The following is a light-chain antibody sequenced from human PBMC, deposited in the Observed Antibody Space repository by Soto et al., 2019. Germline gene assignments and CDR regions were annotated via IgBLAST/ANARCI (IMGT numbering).Light chain of an antibody. V-gene: IGLV1-47*01. CDR3: AAWDDTLSGYV. J-gene: IGLJ1*01. CDR2: RNN. Sequence: QSALAQPPSASGTPGQRVTISCSGNSSKIGSNYVSWYQQLPGTAPKLLIYRNNQRPSGVPDRFSGSKSGTSASLAISGLRSEDEADYYGAAWDDTLSGYVSGNGTKVTVL. CDR1: SSKIGSNY.